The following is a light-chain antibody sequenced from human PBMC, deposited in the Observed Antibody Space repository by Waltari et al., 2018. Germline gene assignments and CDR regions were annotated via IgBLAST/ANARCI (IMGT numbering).Light chain of an antibody. J-gene: IGKJ1*01. CDR3: MHSLQPPRT. V-gene: IGKV2-28*01. CDR1: QSLLPSNGYNY. Sequence: DIVMTQSPLSLPVTPGERASFSCRSSQSLLPSNGYNYVEWYLQKPGQSPQLLVYVGSIQSCEVPDRSSGGGSGTVFTLKSSRVEAEDVGVYYCMHSLQPPRTFGQGTKVEIK. CDR2: VGS.